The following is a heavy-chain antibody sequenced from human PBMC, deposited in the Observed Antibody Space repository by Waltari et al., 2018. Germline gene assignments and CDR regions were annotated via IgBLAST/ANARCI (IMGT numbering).Heavy chain of an antibody. V-gene: IGHV4-59*01. J-gene: IGHJ4*02. D-gene: IGHD6-19*01. CDR1: GGSISSYY. CDR2: IYYSGST. CDR3: ARWVEQQWLGFDY. Sequence: QVQLQESGPGLVKPSETLSLTCTVSGGSISSYYWSWIRQPPGKGLEWIGYIYYSGSTYYNPSLKSRVTISVDTSKNQFSLKLSSVTAADTAVYYCARWVEQQWLGFDYWGQGTLVTVSS.